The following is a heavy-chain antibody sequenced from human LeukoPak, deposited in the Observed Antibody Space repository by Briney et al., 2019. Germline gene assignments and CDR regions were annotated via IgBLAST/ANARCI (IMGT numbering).Heavy chain of an antibody. V-gene: IGHV1-2*02. D-gene: IGHD2-2*01. CDR1: GYTFTDYY. J-gene: IGHJ4*02. Sequence: GASVKVSCKASGYTFTDYYMHWVRQAPGQGFEWMGWVNPNDCDPYYAQKFQGTVTMIRDTSISTAHMEVSRLRSDDTAVYYCARANFLYCSSTSCLFDYWGQGTLVTVSS. CDR2: VNPNDCDP. CDR3: ARANFLYCSSTSCLFDY.